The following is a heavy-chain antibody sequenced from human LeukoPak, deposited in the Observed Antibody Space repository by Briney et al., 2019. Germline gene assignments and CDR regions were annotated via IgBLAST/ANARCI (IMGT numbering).Heavy chain of an antibody. CDR3: AREGYSSGLTYNWFDP. D-gene: IGHD6-19*01. V-gene: IGHV3-30-3*01. J-gene: IGHJ5*02. CDR2: ISYDGSNK. CDR1: GFTFSSYA. Sequence: GGSLRLSCAASGFTFSSYAMHWVRQAPGKGLEWVAVISYDGSNKYYADSVKGRFTISRDNSKNTLYLQMNSLRSDDTAVYYCAREGYSSGLTYNWFDPWGQGTLVTVSS.